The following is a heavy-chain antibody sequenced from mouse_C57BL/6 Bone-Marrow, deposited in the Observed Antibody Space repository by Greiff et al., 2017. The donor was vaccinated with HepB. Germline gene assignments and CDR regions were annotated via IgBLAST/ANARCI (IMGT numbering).Heavy chain of an antibody. CDR3: ARSRSYGSSWFAY. D-gene: IGHD1-1*01. Sequence: QVHVKQPGAELVRPGTSVKLSCKASGYTFTSYWMHWVKQRPGQGLEWIGVIDPSDSYTNYNQKFKGKATLTVDTSSSTAYMQLSSLTSEDSAVYYCARSRSYGSSWFAYWGQGTLVTVSA. CDR2: IDPSDSYT. CDR1: GYTFTSYW. V-gene: IGHV1-59*01. J-gene: IGHJ3*01.